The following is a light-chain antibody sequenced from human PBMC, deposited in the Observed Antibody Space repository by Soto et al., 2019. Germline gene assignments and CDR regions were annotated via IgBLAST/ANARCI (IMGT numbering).Light chain of an antibody. V-gene: IGKV3-15*01. Sequence: EIVITQSPATLSVSPGERATLSCRASQSVSSNLAWYQQKPGQAPRLLILGASTRATGIPARFSGSGSGTEFTLTITSLQSEDFAVYYCQQYNNWPLWTFGQGTKVDIK. CDR2: GAS. J-gene: IGKJ1*01. CDR3: QQYNNWPLWT. CDR1: QSVSSN.